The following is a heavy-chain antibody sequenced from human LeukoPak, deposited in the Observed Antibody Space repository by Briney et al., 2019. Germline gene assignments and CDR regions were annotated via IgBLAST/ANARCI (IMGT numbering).Heavy chain of an antibody. Sequence: PGGSLRLSCAASGFTFSRYAMNWVRQAPGKGLEWVSTISTSGNTHYADSVKGRFTISRDNSKNTLYLQMNNLRDEDTAIYYCTKDHDSTGLYQDRDYWGQGTLVTISS. D-gene: IGHD6-19*01. CDR1: GFTFSRYA. CDR2: ISTSGNT. CDR3: TKDHDSTGLYQDRDY. J-gene: IGHJ4*02. V-gene: IGHV3-23*01.